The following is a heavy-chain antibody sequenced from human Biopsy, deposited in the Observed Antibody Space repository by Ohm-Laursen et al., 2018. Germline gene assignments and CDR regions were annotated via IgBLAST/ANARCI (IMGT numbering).Heavy chain of an antibody. J-gene: IGHJ1*01. CDR3: AKGQDLRAGAEYFQH. D-gene: IGHD6-19*01. CDR1: GYTFTGQY. CDR2: INPHSGTT. Sequence: VASVKVSCKASGYTFTGQYLHWVRQVPGQGLEWMGWINPHSGTTKFAQDFQGRVTMTRDTSITTAYMELRRLRSDDTAVYYCAKGQDLRAGAEYFQHWGQGALVTVSS. V-gene: IGHV1-2*02.